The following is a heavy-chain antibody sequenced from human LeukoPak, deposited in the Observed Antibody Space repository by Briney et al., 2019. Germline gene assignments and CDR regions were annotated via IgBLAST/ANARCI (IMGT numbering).Heavy chain of an antibody. J-gene: IGHJ6*03. V-gene: IGHV4-39*07. CDR1: GGSIRSSSYY. D-gene: IGHD6-19*01. CDR2: INHSGST. Sequence: PSETLSLTCTVSGGSIRSSSYYWGWIRQPPGKGLEWIGEINHSGSTNYNPSLKSRVTISVDPSKNQFSLKLSSVTAADTAVYYCARPFRGYSSGIGYYYYMDVWGKGTTVTISS. CDR3: ARPFRGYSSGIGYYYYMDV.